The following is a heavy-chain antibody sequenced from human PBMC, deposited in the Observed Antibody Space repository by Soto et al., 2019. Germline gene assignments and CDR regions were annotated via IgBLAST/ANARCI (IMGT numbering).Heavy chain of an antibody. D-gene: IGHD5-12*01. V-gene: IGHV3-48*01. CDR3: ARGSPSPWDIVATIGD. Sequence: GGSLRLSCAASGFTFSSYSMNWVRQAPGKGLEWVSYISSSSTIYYADSVKGRFTISRDNAKNSLYLQMNSLRAEDTAVYYCARGSPSPWDIVATIGDWGQGTLVTVSS. CDR1: GFTFSSYS. CDR2: ISSSSTI. J-gene: IGHJ4*02.